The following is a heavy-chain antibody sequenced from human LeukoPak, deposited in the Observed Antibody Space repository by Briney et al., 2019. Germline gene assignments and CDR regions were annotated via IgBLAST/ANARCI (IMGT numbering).Heavy chain of an antibody. V-gene: IGHV3-15*01. J-gene: IGHJ6*04. CDR2: IKSKTDGGTT. CDR3: TTVYYGSGSTRSRYYYYYGVDV. Sequence: GGSLRLSCAASGFTFSNAWMSWVRQAPGKGLEWVGRIKSKTDGGTTDYAAPVKGRFTISRDDSKNTLYLQMNSLKTEDTAVYYCTTVYYGSGSTRSRYYYYYGVDVWGKGTTVTVSS. CDR1: GFTFSNAW. D-gene: IGHD3-10*01.